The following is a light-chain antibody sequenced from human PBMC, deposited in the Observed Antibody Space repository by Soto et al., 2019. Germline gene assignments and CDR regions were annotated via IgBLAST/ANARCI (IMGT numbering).Light chain of an antibody. CDR1: RDISNY. V-gene: IGKV1-27*01. CDR2: GAS. Sequence: DIQVTQSPSSLSTSLGDRVSITCRASRDISNYLAWYQQKPGQVPRLLISGASTLHSGVPSRFSGSGSGTDFTHTFTSLQPEDIATYFCQKYDSAPLTFGGGTKVEI. J-gene: IGKJ4*01. CDR3: QKYDSAPLT.